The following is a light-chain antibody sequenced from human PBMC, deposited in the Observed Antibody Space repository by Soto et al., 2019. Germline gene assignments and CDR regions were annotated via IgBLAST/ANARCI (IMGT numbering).Light chain of an antibody. J-gene: IGKJ2*01. CDR2: GAS. Sequence: EIVMTQSPATLSVSPGERATLSCRASQSVSSNLAWYQQKPGQAPRLLIYGASTRATGIPARFSGSGSGTEFTLTISSLQSEDFAVYYYQQYNNWPLLFGQGTKLEIK. V-gene: IGKV3-15*01. CDR1: QSVSSN. CDR3: QQYNNWPLL.